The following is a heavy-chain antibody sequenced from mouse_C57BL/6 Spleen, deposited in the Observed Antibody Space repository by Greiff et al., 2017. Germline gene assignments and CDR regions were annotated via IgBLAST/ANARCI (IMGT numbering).Heavy chain of an antibody. J-gene: IGHJ4*01. D-gene: IGHD2-3*01. CDR3: ARWLLRGYAMDY. CDR2: INPSSGYT. V-gene: IGHV1-7*01. CDR1: GYTFTSYW. Sequence: QVHVKQSGAELAKPGASVKLSCKASGYTFTSYWMHWVKQRPGQGLEWLGYINPSSGYTKYNQKFKDKATLTADKSSSTAYMQLSSLTYEDSAVYYCARWLLRGYAMDYWGQGTSVTVSS.